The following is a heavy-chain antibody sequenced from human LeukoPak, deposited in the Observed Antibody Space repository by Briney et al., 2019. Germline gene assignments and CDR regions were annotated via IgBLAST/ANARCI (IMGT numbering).Heavy chain of an antibody. CDR2: IKQDGSEK. D-gene: IGHD1-26*01. Sequence: GGSLRLSCAASGFTFSSYVMHWVRQAPGKGLEWVANIKQDGSEKYYVDSVKGRFTISRDNAKNSLYLQMNSLRAEDTAVYYCAKDPSGSYPLNWFDPWGQGTLVTVSS. J-gene: IGHJ5*02. V-gene: IGHV3-7*01. CDR1: GFTFSSYV. CDR3: AKDPSGSYPLNWFDP.